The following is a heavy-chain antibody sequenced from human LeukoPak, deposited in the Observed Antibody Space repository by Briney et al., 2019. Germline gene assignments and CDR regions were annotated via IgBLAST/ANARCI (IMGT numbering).Heavy chain of an antibody. CDR2: IYYSGST. CDR1: GGSISSGGYY. V-gene: IGHV4-31*03. D-gene: IGHD5-18*01. CDR3: ARVGHSYGYRFDP. J-gene: IGHJ5*02. Sequence: SETLSLTCTVSGGSISSGGYYWSWIRQHPGKGLEWIGYIYYSGSTYYNPSLKSRVTISVDTSKNQFSLKLSSVTAADTAVYYCARVGHSYGYRFDPWGQGTLVTVSS.